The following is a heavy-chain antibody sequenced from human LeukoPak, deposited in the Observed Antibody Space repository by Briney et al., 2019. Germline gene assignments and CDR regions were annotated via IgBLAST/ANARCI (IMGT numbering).Heavy chain of an antibody. Sequence: GGSLRLSCAASGFTFSSYGMHWARQAPGKGLEWVAFIRYDGSNKYYADSVKGRFTISRDNSKNTLYLQMNSLRAEDTAVYYCAKDHRYGDPGSFGYWGQGTLVTVSS. CDR3: AKDHRYGDPGSFGY. D-gene: IGHD4-17*01. CDR1: GFTFSSYG. V-gene: IGHV3-30*02. J-gene: IGHJ4*02. CDR2: IRYDGSNK.